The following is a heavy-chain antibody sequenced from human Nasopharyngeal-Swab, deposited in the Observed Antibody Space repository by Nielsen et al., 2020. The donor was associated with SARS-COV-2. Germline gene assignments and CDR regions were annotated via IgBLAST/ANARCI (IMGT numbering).Heavy chain of an antibody. Sequence: SETLSLTCTVSGGSISSSSYYWGWIRQPPGKGLEWIGSIYYSGSTYYNPSLKSRVTISVDTSKNQLSLKLSSVTAADTAVYYCARDFAMYYYDSSGYYYWGQGTLVTVSS. CDR3: ARDFAMYYYDSSGYYY. V-gene: IGHV4-39*07. CDR2: IYYSGST. D-gene: IGHD3-22*01. CDR1: GGSISSSSYY. J-gene: IGHJ4*02.